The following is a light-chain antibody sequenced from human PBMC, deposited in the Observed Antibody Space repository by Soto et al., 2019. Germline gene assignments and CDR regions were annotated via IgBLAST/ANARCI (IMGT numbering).Light chain of an antibody. CDR2: DNN. V-gene: IGLV1-51*01. CDR1: SSNIGNNY. Sequence: QSVLTQPPSVSAAPGQKVTISCSGSSSNIGNNYVSWYQQFPGTAPKLLTYDNNKRPSGIPDRFSGSKSGTSATLGITGLQTGDEADYYCGTWDASLSAYVFGTGTKV. CDR3: GTWDASLSAYV. J-gene: IGLJ1*01.